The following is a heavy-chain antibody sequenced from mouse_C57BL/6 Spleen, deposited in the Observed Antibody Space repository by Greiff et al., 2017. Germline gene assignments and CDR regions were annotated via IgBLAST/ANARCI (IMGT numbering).Heavy chain of an antibody. J-gene: IGHJ2*01. D-gene: IGHD2-2*01. CDR2: IDPSDSYT. V-gene: IGHV1-69*01. CDR3: AGGLRLDY. CDR1: GYTFTSYW. Sequence: QVQLQQPGAELVMPGASVKLSCKASGYTFTSYWMHWVKQRPGQGLEWIGEIDPSDSYTNYNQKFKGKSTLTVDKSSRTAYMQLCSLTSEDSAVYYCAGGLRLDYWGQGTTLTVSS.